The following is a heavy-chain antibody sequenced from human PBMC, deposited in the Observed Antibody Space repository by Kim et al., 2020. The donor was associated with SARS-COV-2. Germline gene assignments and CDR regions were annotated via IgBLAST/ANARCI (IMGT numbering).Heavy chain of an antibody. J-gene: IGHJ4*02. CDR3: ARDLRRSGLGPPDY. D-gene: IGHD3-10*01. V-gene: IGHV1-3*01. Sequence: SQKFQGRVTITRDTSASTAYMELSSLRSEDTAVYYCARDLRRSGLGPPDYWGQGTLVTVSS.